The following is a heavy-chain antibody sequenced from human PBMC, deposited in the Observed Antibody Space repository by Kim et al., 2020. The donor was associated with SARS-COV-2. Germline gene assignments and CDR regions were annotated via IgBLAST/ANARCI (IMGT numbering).Heavy chain of an antibody. CDR1: GFTFSSYA. J-gene: IGHJ3*02. D-gene: IGHD3-10*01. Sequence: GGSLRLSCAASGFTFSSYAMSWVRQAPGKGLEWVSAISGSGGSTYYADSVKGRFTISRDNPKNTLYLQMNSLRAEDTAVYYCAKDVGWFGELLYYDHAFDIWGQGTMVTVSS. CDR3: AKDVGWFGELLYYDHAFDI. V-gene: IGHV3-23*01. CDR2: ISGSGGST.